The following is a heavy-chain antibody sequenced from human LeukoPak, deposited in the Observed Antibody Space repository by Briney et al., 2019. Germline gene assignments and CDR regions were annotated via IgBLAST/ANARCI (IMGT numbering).Heavy chain of an antibody. CDR3: VHRTTVTSADD. Sequence: SGPTLVKPTQTLTLTCTFSGFSLTTDAVVVGWVRQPPGKAPEWLTFIYGNNDKRYSPSLNSRLTITKDTSKNQVVLTMTDMASVDTATYYCVHRTTVTSADDWGQGTLVTVSS. CDR1: GFSLTTDAVV. V-gene: IGHV2-5*01. CDR2: IYGNNDK. J-gene: IGHJ4*02. D-gene: IGHD4-17*01.